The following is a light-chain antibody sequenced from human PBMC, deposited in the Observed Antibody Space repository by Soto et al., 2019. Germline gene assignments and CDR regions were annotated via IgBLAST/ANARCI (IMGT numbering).Light chain of an antibody. CDR2: LGS. CDR3: MQPLQTPRT. Sequence: DIVMTQSPLSLPVTPREPASISCRSSQSLLHTNGYNYLDWYLQKPGQSPQALIYLGSNRSSGVPDRFSGSGSGTDFTLKISRVEAEDVGVYYCMQPLQTPRTFGQGTKVEIK. CDR1: QSLLHTNGYNY. V-gene: IGKV2-28*01. J-gene: IGKJ1*01.